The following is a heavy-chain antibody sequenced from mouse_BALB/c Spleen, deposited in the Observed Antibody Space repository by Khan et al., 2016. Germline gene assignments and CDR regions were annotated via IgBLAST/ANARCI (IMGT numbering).Heavy chain of an antibody. CDR3: AIYYDYAWFAY. J-gene: IGHJ3*01. CDR1: DYTFTSYW. D-gene: IGHD2-4*01. CDR2: INPSTGYT. V-gene: IGHV1-7*01. Sequence: QVQLQQSGAELAKPGASVKMSCKASDYTFTSYWMHWVKQRPGQGLEWIGYINPSTGYTEYNQKFKDKATLTADKSSSTAYMQLSSLTSEDSAVYYCAIYYDYAWFAYWGQGTLVTVSA.